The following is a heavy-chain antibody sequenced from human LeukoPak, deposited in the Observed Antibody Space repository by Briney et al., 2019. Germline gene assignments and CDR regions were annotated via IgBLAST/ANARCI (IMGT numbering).Heavy chain of an antibody. CDR2: IGTAGDT. V-gene: IGHV3-13*01. Sequence: PGGSLRLSCAASGFTFSSYDMHWVRQATGKGLEWVSAIGTAGDTYYPGSLKGRFTISRENAKNSLYLQMDSQRAGDTAVYYCARVQGLDFRWYFDRWGRGTLVTASS. CDR1: GFTFSSYD. CDR3: ARVQGLDFRWYFDR. J-gene: IGHJ2*01.